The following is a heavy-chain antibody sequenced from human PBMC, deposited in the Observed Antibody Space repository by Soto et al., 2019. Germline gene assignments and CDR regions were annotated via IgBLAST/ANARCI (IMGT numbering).Heavy chain of an antibody. CDR1: GYTFTSYG. CDR3: ARAKQRLFLPAPDY. J-gene: IGHJ4*02. D-gene: IGHD6-25*01. V-gene: IGHV1-18*01. CDR2: ISAYNGNT. Sequence: ASVKLSCKASGYTFTSYGISWVRQALGQGLEWMGWISAYNGNTNYAQKLQGRVTMTTDTSTSTAYMELRSLRSDDTAVYYCARAKQRLFLPAPDYWGQGTLVTVSS.